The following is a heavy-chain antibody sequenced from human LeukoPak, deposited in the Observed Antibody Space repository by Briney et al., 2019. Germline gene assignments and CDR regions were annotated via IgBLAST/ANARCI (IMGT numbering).Heavy chain of an antibody. Sequence: ASVKVSCKVSGYTLTELSMHWVRQAPGKGLEWMGGLDPEDGETIYAQKFQGRVTMTEDTSTDTAYMELSSLRSEDTAVYYCATYLRIIGRWLQYYWGQGTLVTVSS. CDR3: ATYLRIIGRWLQYY. CDR1: GYTLTELS. CDR2: LDPEDGET. J-gene: IGHJ4*02. D-gene: IGHD5-24*01. V-gene: IGHV1-24*01.